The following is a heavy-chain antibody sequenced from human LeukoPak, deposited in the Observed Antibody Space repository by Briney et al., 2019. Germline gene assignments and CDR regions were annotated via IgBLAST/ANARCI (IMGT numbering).Heavy chain of an antibody. CDR3: ARDRSTVDYYGLDV. CDR1: GGSISSGDFY. Sequence: SETLSLTCTVSGGSISSGDFYWSWIRQPPERGLEYIVYIYHSGITFYNPSLRSRVTVSIDTSKNQFSLKLSSVTAADTAVYYCARDRSTVDYYGLDVWGQGTTVIVSS. J-gene: IGHJ6*02. V-gene: IGHV4-30-4*01. D-gene: IGHD4-11*01. CDR2: IYHSGIT.